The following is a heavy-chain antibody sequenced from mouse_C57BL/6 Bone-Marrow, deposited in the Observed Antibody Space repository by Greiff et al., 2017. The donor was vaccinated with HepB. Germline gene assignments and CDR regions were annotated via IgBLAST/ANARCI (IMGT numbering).Heavy chain of an antibody. J-gene: IGHJ2*01. Sequence: EVKLVESGPGLAKPSQTLSLTCSVTGYSITSDYWNWLRKFPGNKLEYMGYISYSGSTYYNPSLKSRISITRDTSKNQYYLQLNSVTTEDTATYYCARRYYDYDGGYYFDYWGQGTTLTVSS. D-gene: IGHD2-4*01. CDR1: GYSITSDY. CDR3: ARRYYDYDGGYYFDY. V-gene: IGHV3-8*01. CDR2: ISYSGST.